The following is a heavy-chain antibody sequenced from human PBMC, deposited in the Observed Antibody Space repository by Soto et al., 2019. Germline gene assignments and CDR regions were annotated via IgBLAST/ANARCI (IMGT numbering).Heavy chain of an antibody. CDR3: VRGGSSRSY. Sequence: GGSLRLSCTASGFTFSNYIMTWVRQAPGKGLEWVSSLSSGSRYVYYVDSVKGRFTISRDDAKNSVYLQMNSLRAEDAAVYYCVRGGSSRSYWGQGSRVTVSS. CDR2: LSSGSRYV. V-gene: IGHV3-21*01. CDR1: GFTFSNYI. D-gene: IGHD3-16*02. J-gene: IGHJ4*02.